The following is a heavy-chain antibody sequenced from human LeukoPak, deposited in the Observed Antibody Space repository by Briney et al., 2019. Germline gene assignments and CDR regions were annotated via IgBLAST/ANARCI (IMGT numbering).Heavy chain of an antibody. CDR3: ARDPATVAAPNWFDP. CDR1: GFTFSSYS. Sequence: GSLRLSCAASGFTFSSYSMNWVRQAPGKGLEWVSSISSSSSYIYYADSVKGRFTISRDNAKNSLYLQMNSLRAEDTAVYYCARDPATVAAPNWFDPWGQGTLVTVSS. D-gene: IGHD6-19*01. J-gene: IGHJ5*02. CDR2: ISSSSSYI. V-gene: IGHV3-21*01.